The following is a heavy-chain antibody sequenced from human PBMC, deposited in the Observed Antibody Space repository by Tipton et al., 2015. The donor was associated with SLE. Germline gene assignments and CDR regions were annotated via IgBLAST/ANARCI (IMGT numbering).Heavy chain of an antibody. Sequence: GSLRLSCAASGFTFNTYSMNWVRQVPGKGLEWVSSISSSGNYKNYADSVKGRFTISRDYAKNSLYLQMNSLRAEDTAVYYCAPLGYCSSTSCYLGALGYWGQGTLVTVSS. D-gene: IGHD2-2*01. V-gene: IGHV3-21*01. CDR1: GFTFNTYS. CDR3: APLGYCSSTSCYLGALGY. CDR2: ISSSGNYK. J-gene: IGHJ4*02.